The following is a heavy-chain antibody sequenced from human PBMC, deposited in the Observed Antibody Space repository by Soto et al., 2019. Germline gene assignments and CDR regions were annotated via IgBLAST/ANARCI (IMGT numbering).Heavy chain of an antibody. Sequence: GASVKVSCKASCYTFTSYGISWVRQAPGQGLEWMGGIIPIFGTANYAQRFQGRVTITADKSTSTAYMVLSSLRSEDTAVYYCARRRHSYDSSGFLTVSYYYGMDVWGHGTTVTVS. V-gene: IGHV1-69*06. CDR1: CYTFTSYG. J-gene: IGHJ6*02. CDR3: ARRRHSYDSSGFLTVSYYYGMDV. D-gene: IGHD3-22*01. CDR2: IIPIFGTA.